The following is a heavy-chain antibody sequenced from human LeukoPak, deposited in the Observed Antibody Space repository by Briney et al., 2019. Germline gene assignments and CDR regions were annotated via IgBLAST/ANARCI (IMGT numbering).Heavy chain of an antibody. CDR3: AKDDAWLQYGN. J-gene: IGHJ4*02. CDR1: GFTFSSHG. CDR2: ISPSGGIT. V-gene: IGHV3-23*01. D-gene: IGHD5-24*01. Sequence: GGSLRLSGSASGFTFSSHGMKWLGPAPGKGLEGVLGISPSGGITYYADSVKGLFTISRDNSKGTVYLQMNSLRPEDTAVYYCAKDDAWLQYGNWGRGTLVTVSS.